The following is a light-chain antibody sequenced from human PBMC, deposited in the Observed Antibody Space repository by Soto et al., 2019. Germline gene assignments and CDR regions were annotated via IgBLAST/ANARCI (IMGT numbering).Light chain of an antibody. J-gene: IGKJ4*01. CDR2: GAS. Sequence: EIVLTQSPGTLSLSPGERATLSCRASQSVSSTYLAWYQQKPGQAPRLLIYGASSRATGIPDRFSGSGSGTDFTLTISRLETEDFAVYYCQQYVSSLTFGGGTKVEIK. CDR1: QSVSSTY. CDR3: QQYVSSLT. V-gene: IGKV3-20*01.